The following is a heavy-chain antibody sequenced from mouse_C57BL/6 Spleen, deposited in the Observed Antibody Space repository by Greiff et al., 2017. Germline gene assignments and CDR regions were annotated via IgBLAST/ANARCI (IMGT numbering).Heavy chain of an antibody. CDR3: ARGGNYDAMDY. J-gene: IGHJ4*01. D-gene: IGHD2-1*01. CDR2: INYDGSST. CDR1: GFTFSDYY. V-gene: IGHV5-16*01. Sequence: VQRVESEGGLVQPGSSMKLSCTASGFTFSDYYMAWVRQVPEKGLEWVANINYDGSSTYYLDSLKSRFIISGDNAKNILYLQMSSLKSEDTATYYCARGGNYDAMDYWGQGTSVTVSS.